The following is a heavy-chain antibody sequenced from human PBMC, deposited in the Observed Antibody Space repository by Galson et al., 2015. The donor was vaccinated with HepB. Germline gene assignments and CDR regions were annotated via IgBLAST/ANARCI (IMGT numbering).Heavy chain of an antibody. V-gene: IGHV1-18*01. CDR3: ATDSSGYYYFDY. J-gene: IGHJ4*02. D-gene: IGHD3-22*01. Sequence: SVKVSCKASGYTFSCYGISWVRQAPGQGPEWMGWISGDSGDQNYAQNFQGRVTMTTDTSTSTVYMELRSLRSDDTAVYYCATDSSGYYYFDYWGQGNLVIVSS. CDR2: ISGDSGDQ. CDR1: GYTFSCYG.